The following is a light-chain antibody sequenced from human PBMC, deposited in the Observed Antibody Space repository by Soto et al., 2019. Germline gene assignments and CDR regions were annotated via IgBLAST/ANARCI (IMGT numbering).Light chain of an antibody. CDR1: SSDVGGYNY. J-gene: IGLJ1*01. CDR3: SSYAGSNNNYV. V-gene: IGLV2-8*01. CDR2: EVS. Sequence: QSALTQPPSASGSPGQSVPISCTGTSSDVGGYNYVSWYQQHPGKAPKLMIYEVSKRPAGVPDRFSGSKSGNTASLTVSGLQAEDEADYYCSSYAGSNNNYVFGTGTKLTVL.